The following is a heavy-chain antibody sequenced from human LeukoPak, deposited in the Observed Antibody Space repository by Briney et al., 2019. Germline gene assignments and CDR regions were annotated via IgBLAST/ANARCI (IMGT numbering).Heavy chain of an antibody. CDR2: INSDGSGT. Sequence: GGSLRLSCAASGFPFSNYWMHWVRQAPGKGLVWVSRINSDGSGTTYADSVKGRFTISRDNSKNTLFLQMNSLRAEDTAVYYCAKDFATYCSGGCDFQHWGQGTLVTVSS. CDR1: GFPFSNYW. J-gene: IGHJ1*01. D-gene: IGHD2-15*01. V-gene: IGHV3-74*03. CDR3: AKDFATYCSGGCDFQH.